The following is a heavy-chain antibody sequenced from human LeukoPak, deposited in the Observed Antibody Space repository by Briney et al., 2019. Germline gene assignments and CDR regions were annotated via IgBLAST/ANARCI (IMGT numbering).Heavy chain of an antibody. D-gene: IGHD6-19*01. CDR3: AKSNSSGWYSWFDP. CDR2: ISGSGGCT. J-gene: IGHJ5*02. Sequence: GSLRLSCAASGFTFSSYAMSWVRQAPGKGLEWVSAISGSGGCTYYADSVKGRFTISRDNSKNTLYLQMNSLRAEDTAVYYCAKSNSSGWYSWFDPWGQGTLVTVSS. V-gene: IGHV3-23*01. CDR1: GFTFSSYA.